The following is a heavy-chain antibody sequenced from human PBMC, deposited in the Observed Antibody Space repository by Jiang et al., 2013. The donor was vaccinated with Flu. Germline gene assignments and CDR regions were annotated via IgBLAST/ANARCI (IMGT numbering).Heavy chain of an antibody. V-gene: IGHV4-39*07. CDR1: GGSIKISTYY. CDR2: IYYSGRT. D-gene: IGHD6-19*01. Sequence: VKPSETLSLTCTVSGGSIKISTYYWGWIRQSPGKGLEWIGSIYYSGRTYYNPSLKSRVKISIDTSKNQFSLKLSSVTAADTAVYSCARLMAEYSSGNYYYYGMDVWGQGTTVT. CDR3: ARLMAEYSSGNYYYYGMDV. J-gene: IGHJ6*02.